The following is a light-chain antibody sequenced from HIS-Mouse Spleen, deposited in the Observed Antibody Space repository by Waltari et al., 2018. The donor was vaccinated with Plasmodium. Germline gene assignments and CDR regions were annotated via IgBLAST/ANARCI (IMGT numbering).Light chain of an antibody. CDR1: SSDVGGYNL. V-gene: IGLV2-23*01. CDR2: EGS. CDR3: CSYAGSSTWV. Sequence: QSALTQPASVAGSPEQSITISCTGTSSDVGGYNLVPWYQQPPGKAPKPMIYEGSKRPSGVSNRFSGSKSGNTASLTISGLQAEDEADYYCCSYAGSSTWVFGGWTKLTFL. J-gene: IGLJ3*02.